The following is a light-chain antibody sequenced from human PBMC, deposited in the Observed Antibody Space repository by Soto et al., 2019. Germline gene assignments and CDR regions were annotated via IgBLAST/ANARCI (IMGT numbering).Light chain of an antibody. J-gene: IGLJ1*01. CDR2: EVN. CDR1: SSDVGGYNY. Sequence: QSALTQPASVSGSPGQSITISCTGTSSDVGGYNYVSWYQQHPGKAPKLMIYEVNDRPSGVSNRFSGSKSGNTASLTISGLQAEDEADYYCSSYRSSNTYVFGTGTKVTVL. V-gene: IGLV2-14*01. CDR3: SSYRSSNTYV.